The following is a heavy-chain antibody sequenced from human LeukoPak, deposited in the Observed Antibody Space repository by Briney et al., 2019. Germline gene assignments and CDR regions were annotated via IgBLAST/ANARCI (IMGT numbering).Heavy chain of an antibody. Sequence: GASVKVSCKASGYTFTSYGISWVRQAPGQGLEWMGWISAYNGNTNYAQKLQGRVTMTTDTSTSTAYMELSSLRSEDTAVYYCAISDGYCSGGSCYPFDYWGQGTLVTVSS. CDR2: ISAYNGNT. D-gene: IGHD2-15*01. J-gene: IGHJ4*02. CDR3: AISDGYCSGGSCYPFDY. V-gene: IGHV1-18*01. CDR1: GYTFTSYG.